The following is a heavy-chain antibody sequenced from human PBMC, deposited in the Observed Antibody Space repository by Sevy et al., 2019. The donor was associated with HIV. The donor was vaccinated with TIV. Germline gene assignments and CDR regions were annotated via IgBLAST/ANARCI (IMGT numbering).Heavy chain of an antibody. CDR2: INPKRGDT. D-gene: IGHD5-18*01. Sequence: ASVKVSCKASGYTFTGDYMHWVRQTPGQGLEWMGWINPKRGDTKSAQRFQGRVTMTRDTSISTAYMELSRLRTDDTAVYYCARAGTLYSGYTYGWIDFWGQGTLVTVSS. CDR3: ARAGTLYSGYTYGWIDF. V-gene: IGHV1-2*02. J-gene: IGHJ4*02. CDR1: GYTFTGDY.